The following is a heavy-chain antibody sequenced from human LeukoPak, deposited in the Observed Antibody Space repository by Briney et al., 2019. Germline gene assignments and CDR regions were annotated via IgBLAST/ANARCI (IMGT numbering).Heavy chain of an antibody. Sequence: ASVKVSCKASGYTFTSYYMHWVRQAPGQGLEWMGIINPSGGSTSYAQKFQGRVTMTRDTSISTAYMELSRLRSDDTAVYYCARVLEPAYYFDYWGQGTLVTVSS. CDR2: INPSGGST. J-gene: IGHJ4*02. CDR3: ARVLEPAYYFDY. CDR1: GYTFTSYY. V-gene: IGHV1-46*01. D-gene: IGHD1-1*01.